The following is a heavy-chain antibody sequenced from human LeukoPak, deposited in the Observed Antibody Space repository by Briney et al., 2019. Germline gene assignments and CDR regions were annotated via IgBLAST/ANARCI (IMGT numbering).Heavy chain of an antibody. CDR3: ARDHSNEMCGGDCFASRFDP. CDR1: GYTFTSYG. Sequence: ASVKVSCKASGYTFTSYGISWVRQAPGQGLEWMGWISAYNGNTNYAQKLQGRVTMTTDTSTSTAYMELRSLRSDDTAVYYCARDHSNEMCGGDCFASRFDPWGQGTLVTVSS. J-gene: IGHJ5*02. CDR2: ISAYNGNT. V-gene: IGHV1-18*01. D-gene: IGHD2-21*02.